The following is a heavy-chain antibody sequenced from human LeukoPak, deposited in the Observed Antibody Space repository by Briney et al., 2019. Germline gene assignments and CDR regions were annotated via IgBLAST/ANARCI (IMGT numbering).Heavy chain of an antibody. D-gene: IGHD4-17*01. V-gene: IGHV3-48*01. CDR1: GFTFSSYN. CDR2: ISSSGSTI. CDR3: ARVGYFGDYVGY. Sequence: GGSLRLSCAGSGFTFSSYNMNWVRQAPGKGLEWVSHISSSGSTIYYADSVKGRFTISRDNAKNSLYLQMNSLRAEDTAVYYCARVGYFGDYVGYWGQGTLVTVSS. J-gene: IGHJ4*02.